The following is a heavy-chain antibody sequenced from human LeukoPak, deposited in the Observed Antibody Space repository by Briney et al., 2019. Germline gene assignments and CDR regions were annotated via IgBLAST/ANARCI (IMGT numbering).Heavy chain of an antibody. CDR3: AKVWFAIVVVAATPYDY. D-gene: IGHD2-15*01. CDR2: ISGSGGST. CDR1: GFTFSSYA. Sequence: GGSLRLSCAASGFTFSSYAMSWVRQAPGKGLEWVSAISGSGGSTYYADSVKGRFTISRDNSKNTLYLQMNGLRAEDTAVYYCAKVWFAIVVVAATPYDYWGQGTLVTVSS. V-gene: IGHV3-23*01. J-gene: IGHJ4*02.